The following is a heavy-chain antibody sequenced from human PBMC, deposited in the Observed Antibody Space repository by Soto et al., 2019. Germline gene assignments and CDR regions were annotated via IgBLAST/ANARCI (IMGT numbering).Heavy chain of an antibody. J-gene: IGHJ4*02. D-gene: IGHD2-15*01. V-gene: IGHV3-49*03. CDR1: GFTFGDYA. CDR3: TRETGEYCSGGSCYYPPPPDY. CDR2: IRSKAYGGTT. Sequence: GGSLRLSCTASGFTFGDYAMSWFRQAPGKGLEWVGFIRSKAYGGTTEYAASVKGRFTISRDDSKSIAYLQMNSLKTEDTAVYYCTRETGEYCSGGSCYYPPPPDYWGQGTLVTVSS.